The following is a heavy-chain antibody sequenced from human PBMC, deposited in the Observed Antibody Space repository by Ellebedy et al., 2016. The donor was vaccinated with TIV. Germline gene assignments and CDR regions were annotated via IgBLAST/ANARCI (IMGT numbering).Heavy chain of an antibody. J-gene: IGHJ6*02. CDR3: ARDGGGRWLQPYGMDV. Sequence: AASVKVFCKASGGTFISYAISWVRQDPGQGLEWMGGIIPIFGTANYAQKFQGRVTITADESTSTAYLELSSLRSEDTAVYYCARDGGGRWLQPYGMDVWGQGTTVTVSS. D-gene: IGHD5-24*01. V-gene: IGHV1-69*13. CDR2: IIPIFGTA. CDR1: GGTFISYA.